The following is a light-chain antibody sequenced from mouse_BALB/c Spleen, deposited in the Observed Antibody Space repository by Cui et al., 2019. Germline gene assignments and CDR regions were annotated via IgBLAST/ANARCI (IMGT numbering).Light chain of an antibody. CDR3: QQWSGYPLT. V-gene: IGKV4-58*01. CDR1: SSVSSSY. CDR2: RTS. Sequence: ENVLTQSPAIMAASLGQQFTMTCSASSSVSSSYLHWYQQKSGASPKPLIHRTSNLASGVPARFSGSGSGTSYSLTISSVEAEDDATYYCQQWSGYPLTFGAGTKLELK. J-gene: IGKJ5*01.